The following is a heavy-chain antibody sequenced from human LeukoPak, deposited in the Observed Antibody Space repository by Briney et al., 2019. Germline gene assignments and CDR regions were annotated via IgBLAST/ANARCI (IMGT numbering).Heavy chain of an antibody. CDR1: GGTFSNYA. CDR3: ARGTYYYDSSGRANWFDP. Sequence: SVKVSCKASGGTFSNYAISWVRQAPGQGLEWMGRIIPILGIANYAQKFQGRVTITADKSTSTAYMELSSLRSEDTAVYYCARGTYYYDSSGRANWFDPWGQGTLVTVSS. V-gene: IGHV1-69*04. J-gene: IGHJ5*02. D-gene: IGHD3-22*01. CDR2: IIPILGIA.